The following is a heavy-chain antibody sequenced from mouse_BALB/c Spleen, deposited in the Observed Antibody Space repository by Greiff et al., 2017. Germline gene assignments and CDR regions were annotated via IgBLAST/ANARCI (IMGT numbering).Heavy chain of an antibody. V-gene: IGHV5-6-3*01. D-gene: IGHD2-1*01. CDR3: ARQGIYGNYVFPYAMDY. CDR1: GFTFSSYG. J-gene: IGHJ4*01. Sequence: EVQRVESGGGLVQPGGSLKLSCAASGFTFSSYGMSWVRQTPDKRLELVATINSNGGSTYYPDSVKGRFTISRDNAKNTLYLQMSSLKSEDTAMYYCARQGIYGNYVFPYAMDYWGQGTSVTVSS. CDR2: INSNGGST.